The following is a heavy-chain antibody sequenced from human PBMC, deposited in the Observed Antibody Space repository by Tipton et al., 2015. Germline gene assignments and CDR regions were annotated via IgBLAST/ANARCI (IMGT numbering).Heavy chain of an antibody. CDR3: ARGPPGGAFDI. CDR2: IYDSGST. CDR1: GYSISSGYY. J-gene: IGHJ3*02. D-gene: IGHD3-10*01. V-gene: IGHV4-38-2*01. Sequence: TLSLTCDVSGYSISSGYYWGWIRQPPGKGLEWIGSIYDSGSTYYNPSLKSRVTISVDTPENQFSLKLSSVTAADTAVYYCARGPPGGAFDIWGQGTMVTVSS.